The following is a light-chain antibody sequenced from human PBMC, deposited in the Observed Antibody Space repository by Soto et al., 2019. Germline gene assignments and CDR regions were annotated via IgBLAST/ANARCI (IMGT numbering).Light chain of an antibody. J-gene: IGLJ2*01. CDR2: EDN. V-gene: IGLV6-57*01. CDR3: QSYDSCPV. Sequence: NFMLTQPHSVSESPGKTVTISCTRSSGSIASNYVQWYQQRPGSSPTTVIYEDNQRPSGVPDRFSGSIDSSSNSASLTISGLKTEDEADYYCQSYDSCPVFGGGTKLTVL. CDR1: SGSIASNY.